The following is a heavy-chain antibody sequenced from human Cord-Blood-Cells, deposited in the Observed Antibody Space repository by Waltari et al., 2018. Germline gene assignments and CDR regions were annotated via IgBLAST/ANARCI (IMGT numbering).Heavy chain of an antibody. J-gene: IGHJ3*02. V-gene: IGHV5-51*01. CDR2: IYPGDSDT. D-gene: IGHD2-21*01. CDR1: GYSFTSYW. CDR3: ALAYCGGDCSRGVYFDI. Sequence: EVQLVQSGAEVKKPGESLKISCKGSGYSFTSYWIGWVRQMPGKGLEWMGIIYPGDSDTRYSPAFQGQVTISADKSISTAYLQWSRLKASDTAMYYCALAYCGGDCSRGVYFDIWGQGTMVTVSS.